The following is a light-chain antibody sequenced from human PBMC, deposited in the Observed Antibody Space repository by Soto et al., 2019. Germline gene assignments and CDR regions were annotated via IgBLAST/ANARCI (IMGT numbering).Light chain of an antibody. Sequence: EIVMLQSSSPLYVSSGGRATLSCRASQSGSSNLAWYQQKPGQAPRLLIYGASTRATGIPARFSGSGSGTEFTLTISSLQSEDFAVYYCQQYNNWPQTFGQGTKVDI. V-gene: IGKV3-15*01. CDR3: QQYNNWPQT. CDR2: GAS. CDR1: QSGSSN. J-gene: IGKJ1*01.